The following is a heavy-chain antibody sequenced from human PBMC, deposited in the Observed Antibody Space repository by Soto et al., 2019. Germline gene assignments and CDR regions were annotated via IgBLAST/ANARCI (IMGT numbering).Heavy chain of an antibody. V-gene: IGHV3-9*01. D-gene: IGHD1-26*01. CDR3: AKDIWVGATTVAFDI. J-gene: IGHJ3*02. Sequence: SLKISCAASGFTFDDYAMHWVRQAPGKGLEWVSGISWNSGSIGYADSVKGRFTISRDNAKNSLYLQMNSLRAEDTALYYCAKDIWVGATTVAFDIWGQGTMVTVSS. CDR2: ISWNSGSI. CDR1: GFTFDDYA.